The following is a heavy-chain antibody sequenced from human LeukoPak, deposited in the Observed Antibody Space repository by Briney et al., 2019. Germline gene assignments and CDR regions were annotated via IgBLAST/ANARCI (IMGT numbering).Heavy chain of an antibody. CDR3: ATLGYCSGGSCYLDYYYMDV. CDR1: GFTFSSYS. CDR2: ISSSSSTI. V-gene: IGHV3-48*04. D-gene: IGHD2-15*01. Sequence: PGGSLRLSCAASGFTFSSYSMNWVRQAPGKGLEWVSYISSSSSTIYYADPVKGRFTISRDNAKNSLYLQMNSLRAEDTAVYYCATLGYCSGGSCYLDYYYMDVWGKGTTVTVSS. J-gene: IGHJ6*03.